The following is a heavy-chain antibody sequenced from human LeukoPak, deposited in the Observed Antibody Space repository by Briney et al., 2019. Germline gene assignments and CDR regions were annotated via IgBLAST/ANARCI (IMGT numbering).Heavy chain of an antibody. V-gene: IGHV3-30-3*01. CDR3: ARDGIVVVPAAIPSSNWFDP. D-gene: IGHD2-2*01. CDR1: GFTFIIYA. CDR2: ISYDGSNK. J-gene: IGHJ5*02. Sequence: GRSLRLSFAASGFTFIIYAMHWVRQAPGKGREGVAVISYDGSNKYYAHSLTCRFTISRHNSKTTLYLQMNSLRAEDTAVYYCARDGIVVVPAAIPSSNWFDPWGQGTLVTVSS.